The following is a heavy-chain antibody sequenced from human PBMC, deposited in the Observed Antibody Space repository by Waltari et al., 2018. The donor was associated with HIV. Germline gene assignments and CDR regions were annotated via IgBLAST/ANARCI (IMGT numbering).Heavy chain of an antibody. D-gene: IGHD3-10*01. J-gene: IGHJ4*02. Sequence: QVQLQESGPGLVKPSQTLSLTCTVSGGSISSGSYYWSWIRQPAGKGLEWIGRIYTSGITNYHPALRSRVTISVDTSYNQFSLKLSSGTAADTAVYYCARDRPYYYGSGSRRYFDYWGQGTLVTVSS. CDR1: GGSISSGSYY. CDR3: ARDRPYYYGSGSRRYFDY. V-gene: IGHV4-61*02. CDR2: IYTSGIT.